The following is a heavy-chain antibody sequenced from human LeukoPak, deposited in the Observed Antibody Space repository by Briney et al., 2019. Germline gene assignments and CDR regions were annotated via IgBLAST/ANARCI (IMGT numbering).Heavy chain of an antibody. CDR2: ISSSSSI. J-gene: IGHJ4*02. Sequence: GGSLRLSCAASGFTFSSYSMNWVRQAPGKGLEWVSSISSSSSIYYADSVKGRFTISRDNAKNSLYLQMNSLRAEDTAVYYCAGASGDIVETTTMGSYWGQGTLVTVSS. D-gene: IGHD5-18*01. CDR1: GFTFSSYS. V-gene: IGHV3-21*01. CDR3: AGASGDIVETTTMGSY.